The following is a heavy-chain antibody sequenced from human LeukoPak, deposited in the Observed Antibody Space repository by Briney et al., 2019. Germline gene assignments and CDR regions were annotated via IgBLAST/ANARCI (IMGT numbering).Heavy chain of an antibody. D-gene: IGHD6-19*01. Sequence: GSLRLSCAASRFTFSSYAMSWVRQAPGKGLEWVSAIGGSGGSTYYADSVKGRFTISRDNSKNTLYLQMNSLRAEDTAVYYCAKDGYSSGWGFDYWGQGTLVTVSS. J-gene: IGHJ4*02. CDR2: IGGSGGST. CDR3: AKDGYSSGWGFDY. V-gene: IGHV3-23*01. CDR1: RFTFSSYA.